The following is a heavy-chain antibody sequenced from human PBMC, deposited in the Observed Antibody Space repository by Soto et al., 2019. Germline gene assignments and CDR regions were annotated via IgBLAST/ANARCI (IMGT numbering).Heavy chain of an antibody. CDR1: XFNXSSXG. V-gene: IGHV3-23*01. Sequence: GGSLRLSCAAXXFNXSSXGXXXVXXXXGKGLEWVSAISGSGGSTYYADSVKGRFTISRDNSKNTLYLQMNSLRAEDTALYYCAKDLTGSSLLLFDYWGQGTLVTVS. J-gene: IGHJ4*02. CDR2: ISGSGGST. CDR3: AKDLTGSSLLLFDY. D-gene: IGHD6-13*01.